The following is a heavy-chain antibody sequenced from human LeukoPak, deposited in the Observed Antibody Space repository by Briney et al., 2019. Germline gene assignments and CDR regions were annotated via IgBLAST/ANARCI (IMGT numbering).Heavy chain of an antibody. D-gene: IGHD5-12*01. Sequence: GASVKVSCKASGYTFTSQGISWVRQAPGQGLEWMGWISAYNGNTNYAQKLQGRVTMTTDTSTSTAYMELRSLRSDDTAVYYCARDSGYDPGGDWFDPWGQGTLVTVSS. CDR3: ARDSGYDPGGDWFDP. J-gene: IGHJ5*02. CDR1: GYTFTSQG. CDR2: ISAYNGNT. V-gene: IGHV1-18*01.